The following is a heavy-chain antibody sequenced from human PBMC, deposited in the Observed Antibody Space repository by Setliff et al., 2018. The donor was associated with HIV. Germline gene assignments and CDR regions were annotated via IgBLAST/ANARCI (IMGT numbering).Heavy chain of an antibody. J-gene: IGHJ4*02. CDR1: GFTFSSYS. D-gene: IGHD3-22*01. CDR2: ISSSSNTI. CDR3: ARDREYYDSSGSYYFDY. Sequence: SLRLSCAASGFTFSSYSMNWVRQAPGKGLEWVSYISSSSNTIYYADSVKGRFTISRDNAKNSLYLQMNSLRAEDTAVYYCARDREYYDSSGSYYFDYWGQGTLVTVSS. V-gene: IGHV3-48*01.